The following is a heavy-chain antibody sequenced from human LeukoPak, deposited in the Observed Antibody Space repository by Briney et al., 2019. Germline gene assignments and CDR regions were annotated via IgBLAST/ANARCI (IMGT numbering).Heavy chain of an antibody. CDR2: ISSSSSTL. D-gene: IGHD2-2*01. J-gene: IGHJ1*01. V-gene: IGHV3-48*04. CDR1: GFTFSTYS. Sequence: PGGSLRLSCAASGFTFSTYSFTWVRLAPGKGLEWVSYISSSSSTLYYADSVKGRFTISRDNAKNSLYLQMNSLRAEDTAVYYCATYSSSNGREFQYWGQGTLVTVSS. CDR3: ATYSSSNGREFQY.